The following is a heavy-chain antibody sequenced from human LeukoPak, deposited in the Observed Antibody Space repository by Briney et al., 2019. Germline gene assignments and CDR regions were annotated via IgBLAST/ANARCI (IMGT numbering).Heavy chain of an antibody. D-gene: IGHD3-10*01. J-gene: IGHJ5*02. CDR2: ISGSSSDI. CDR3: ARNRLGFGGTNWFDP. V-gene: IGHV3-21*01. Sequence: GGSLRLSCAASGFTVSSNSMNWVRQAPGKGLEWVSSISGSSSDIYYADSVKGRFTISRDNAKNSLYLQMNSLRAEDTAVYYCARNRLGFGGTNWFDPWGQGTLVTVSS. CDR1: GFTVSSNS.